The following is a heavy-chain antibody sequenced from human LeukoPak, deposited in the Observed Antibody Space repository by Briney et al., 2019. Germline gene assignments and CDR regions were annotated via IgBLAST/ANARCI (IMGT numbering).Heavy chain of an antibody. J-gene: IGHJ3*02. CDR1: GGSFSGYY. CDR3: ARGTWYSSSWYTAFDI. D-gene: IGHD6-13*01. Sequence: SSETLSVTCAVYGGSFSGYYWSWIRQPPGKGLEWIGEINHSGSTNYNPSLKSRVTISVDTSKNQFSLKLSSVTAADTAVYYCARGTWYSSSWYTAFDIWGQGTMVTVSS. CDR2: INHSGST. V-gene: IGHV4-34*01.